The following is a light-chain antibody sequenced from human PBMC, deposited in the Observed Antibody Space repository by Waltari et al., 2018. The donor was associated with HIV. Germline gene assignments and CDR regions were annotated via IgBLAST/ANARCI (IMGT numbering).Light chain of an antibody. CDR3: AAWDDTLNGVI. CDR1: HSNIQRHA. V-gene: IGLV1-44*01. J-gene: IGLJ2*01. Sequence: QSVLTQPPSASGLSEENVTLFCSCGHSNIQRHAVHWYQHLPGTATNLLVYSDDQRPSWLPDRFSGSKSGTSASLAITGLHPDDEAHYYCAAWDDTLNGVIFGGGTKLTV. CDR2: SDD.